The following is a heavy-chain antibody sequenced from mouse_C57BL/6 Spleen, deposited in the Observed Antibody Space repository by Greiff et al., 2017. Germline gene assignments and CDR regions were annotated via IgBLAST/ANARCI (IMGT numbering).Heavy chain of an antibody. V-gene: IGHV1-72*01. J-gene: IGHJ2*01. Sequence: QVQLQQPGAELVKPGASVKLFCQASCYTFTRYWVPWVKQRPGRGLEWIGRIDPNSGGTKYNEKFKSKATLTVDKPSSTAYMQLSSLTSEDSAVYYCARTGNYYADYWGQGTTLTVSS. CDR1: CYTFTRYW. CDR2: IDPNSGGT. D-gene: IGHD1-1*01. CDR3: ARTGNYYADY.